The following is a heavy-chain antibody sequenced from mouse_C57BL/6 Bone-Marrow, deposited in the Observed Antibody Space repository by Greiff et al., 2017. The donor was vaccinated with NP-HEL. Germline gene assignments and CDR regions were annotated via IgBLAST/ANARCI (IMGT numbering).Heavy chain of an antibody. D-gene: IGHD1-1*01. CDR3: AREGTTVALDY. J-gene: IGHJ2*01. V-gene: IGHV1-69*01. Sequence: QVQLQQPGAELVMPGASVKLSCKASGYTFTSYWMHWVKQRPGQGLEWIGEIDPSDSDTNYNQKFKGKSTLTVDKSSSTAYMQLSSLTSEDSAVYYCAREGTTVALDYWGRGTTLTVSS. CDR2: IDPSDSDT. CDR1: GYTFTSYW.